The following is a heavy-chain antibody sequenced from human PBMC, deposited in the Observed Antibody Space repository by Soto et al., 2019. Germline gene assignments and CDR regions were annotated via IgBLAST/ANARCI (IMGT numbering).Heavy chain of an antibody. Sequence: GGSLRLSCAASGFTFSSYAMSWVRQAPGKGLEWVSAISGSGGSTYYADSVKGRFTISRDNSKNTLYLQMSSLRAEDTAVYYCAKDPLEIQLWPKYYFGYWGQGTLVTVSS. D-gene: IGHD5-18*01. CDR2: ISGSGGST. V-gene: IGHV3-23*01. CDR1: GFTFSSYA. CDR3: AKDPLEIQLWPKYYFGY. J-gene: IGHJ4*02.